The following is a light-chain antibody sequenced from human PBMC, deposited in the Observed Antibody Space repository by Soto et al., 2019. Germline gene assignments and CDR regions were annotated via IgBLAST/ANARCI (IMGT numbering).Light chain of an antibody. J-gene: IGKJ5*01. CDR1: QSFSSSY. CDR2: GAS. CDR3: QQYGSSPPIT. V-gene: IGKV3-20*01. Sequence: EIVMTQSPATLSVSAGERATLSCRASQSFSSSYLAWYQQKPGQAPRLLIYGASSRATGIPDRFSGSGSGTDFTLTISRLEPEDFAVYYCQQYGSSPPITFGQGTRLEI.